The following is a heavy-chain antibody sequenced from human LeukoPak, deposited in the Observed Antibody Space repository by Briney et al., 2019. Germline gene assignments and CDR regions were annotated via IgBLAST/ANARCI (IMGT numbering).Heavy chain of an antibody. CDR1: GGTFSSYA. CDR3: ASPQNGYSYGYY. CDR2: IIPIFGTA. V-gene: IGHV1-69*05. D-gene: IGHD5-18*01. Sequence: SVKVSCKASGGTFSSYAISWVRQAPGQGLEWVGRIIPIFGTANYAQKFQGRVTTTTDESTSTAYMELSSLRSEDTAVYYCASPQNGYSYGYYWGQGTLVTVSS. J-gene: IGHJ4*02.